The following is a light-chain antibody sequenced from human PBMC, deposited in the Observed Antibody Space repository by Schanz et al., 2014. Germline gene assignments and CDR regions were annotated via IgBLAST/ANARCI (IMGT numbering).Light chain of an antibody. V-gene: IGLV2-14*01. CDR3: ASYTSTSIVV. Sequence: QSALTQPASVSGSPGQSITISCTGTSNDVGGYNFVSWYQQHPGKAPKLMIFEVTQRPSGVPDRFSGSKSGNTASLTISGLQAEDEADFYCASYTSTSIVVFGGGTKLTVL. CDR1: SNDVGGYNF. CDR2: EVT. J-gene: IGLJ2*01.